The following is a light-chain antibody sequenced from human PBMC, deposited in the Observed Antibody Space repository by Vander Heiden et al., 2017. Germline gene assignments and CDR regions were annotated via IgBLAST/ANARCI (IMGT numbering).Light chain of an antibody. CDR2: CAS. Sequence: DIVMTQSPDSLAVSLGERATINCNSSQSVLYSTNNKNYLAWYQQKPGQPPKLLIYCASTRESGVPDRFSGSGSGTDFTLTISSLQAEDVAVYYCQQYDSTPYTFGPGTKLEIK. V-gene: IGKV4-1*01. J-gene: IGKJ2*01. CDR3: QQYDSTPYT. CDR1: QSVLYSTNNKNY.